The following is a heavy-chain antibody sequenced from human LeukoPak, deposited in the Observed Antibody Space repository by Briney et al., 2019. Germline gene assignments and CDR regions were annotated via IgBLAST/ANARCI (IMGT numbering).Heavy chain of an antibody. CDR2: IYTSGST. CDR1: GGSISSGSYY. J-gene: IGHJ5*02. Sequence: SQTLSLTCTVSGGSISSGSYYWSWIRQPAGKGLEWIGRIYTSGSTNYNPSLKSRVTISVDTSKNQFSLKLSSVTAADTAVYYCARSRGVEWLRTIWFDPWGQGTLVTVSS. CDR3: ARSRGVEWLRTIWFDP. V-gene: IGHV4-61*02. D-gene: IGHD5-12*01.